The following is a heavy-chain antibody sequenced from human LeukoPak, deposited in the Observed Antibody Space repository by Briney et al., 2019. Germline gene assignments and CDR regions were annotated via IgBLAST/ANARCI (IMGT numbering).Heavy chain of an antibody. CDR2: IRYDGSNK. CDR1: GFTFSSYG. D-gene: IGHD3-3*01. CDR3: ARDVPPLRFLEWSLRGVDAFDI. Sequence: GGSLRLSCAASGFTFSSYGMHWVRQAPGKGLEWVAFIRYDGSNKYYADSVKGRFTISRDNSKNTLYLQMNSLRAEDTAVYYCARDVPPLRFLEWSLRGVDAFDIWGQGTMVTVSS. J-gene: IGHJ3*02. V-gene: IGHV3-30*02.